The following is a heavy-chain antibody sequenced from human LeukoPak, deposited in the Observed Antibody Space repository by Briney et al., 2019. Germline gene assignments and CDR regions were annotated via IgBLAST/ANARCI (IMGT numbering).Heavy chain of an antibody. CDR3: AKDGADCSCGSCYSFDFDY. Sequence: GGSLRLSCAASGFTFSSYWMSWVRQAPGKGLEWVANINQDGSQKYHVDSVKGRFTISRDNAKKSLYLQMNSLRAEDTAVYYCAKDGADCSCGSCYSFDFDYWGQGTLVTVSS. J-gene: IGHJ4*02. CDR1: GFTFSSYW. D-gene: IGHD2-15*01. CDR2: INQDGSQK. V-gene: IGHV3-7*01.